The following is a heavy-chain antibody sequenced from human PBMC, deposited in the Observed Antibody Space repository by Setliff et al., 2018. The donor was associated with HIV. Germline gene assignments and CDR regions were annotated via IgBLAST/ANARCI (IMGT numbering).Heavy chain of an antibody. D-gene: IGHD3-22*01. CDR2: IIPILGVP. V-gene: IGHV1-69*02. J-gene: IGHJ4*02. Sequence: SVKVSCKASRSTFNSHTINWVRQATGQGLDWMGRIIPILGVPRYAQKFQGRVTITADKSTSTSYMHLSSLRAEDTAVYFCARGGDYDSSGYYVTWGQGSLVTVSS. CDR3: ARGGDYDSSGYYVT. CDR1: RSTFNSHT.